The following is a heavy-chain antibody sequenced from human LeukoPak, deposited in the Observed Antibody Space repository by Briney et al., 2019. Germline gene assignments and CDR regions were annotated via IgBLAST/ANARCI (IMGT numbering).Heavy chain of an antibody. CDR3: ARDDTATFIRGITVVY. CDR2: IGWNSGNI. D-gene: IGHD3-10*01. Sequence: PGGSLRLSCEASGFRFDDYAIHWVRQAPGKGLEWVSGIGWNSGNIEYADSVKGRFTISRDNARNSVYLQMNSLRLEDTAFYYCARDDTATFIRGITVVYWGRGTLVTVSS. J-gene: IGHJ4*02. CDR1: GFRFDDYA. V-gene: IGHV3-9*01.